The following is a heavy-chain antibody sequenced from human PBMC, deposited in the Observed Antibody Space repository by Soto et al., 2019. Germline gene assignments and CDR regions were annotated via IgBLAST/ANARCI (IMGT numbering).Heavy chain of an antibody. J-gene: IGHJ6*03. D-gene: IGHD2-8*01. CDR2: ISYDGSNK. V-gene: IGHV3-30*18. CDR1: GFTFRSYA. CDR3: AKDLAGCTYCPNKYYYYMDV. Sequence: QVEVVESGGGVVQSGGSRRLSWVASGFTFRSYAMHWVRQAPGKGLEWVAVISYDGSNKYYADSVKGRFTISRDNSKNTLYLQMNSLKAEDTALYYCAKDLAGCTYCPNKYYYYMDVWGKGTAVTVSS.